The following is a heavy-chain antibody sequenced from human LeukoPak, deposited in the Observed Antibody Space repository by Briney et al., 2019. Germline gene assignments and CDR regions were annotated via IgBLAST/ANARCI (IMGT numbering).Heavy chain of an antibody. V-gene: IGHV3-11*01. J-gene: IGHJ4*02. Sequence: GGPLRLSCAASGFTFSDYYMSWIRQAPGKGLEWVSYISSSGGSIYYADSVKGRFTISRDNAKNSLYLQMNTLRADDTAVYYCARASVVTSPFDYWGQGTLVTVSS. CDR3: ARASVVTSPFDY. D-gene: IGHD4-23*01. CDR2: ISSSGGSI. CDR1: GFTFSDYY.